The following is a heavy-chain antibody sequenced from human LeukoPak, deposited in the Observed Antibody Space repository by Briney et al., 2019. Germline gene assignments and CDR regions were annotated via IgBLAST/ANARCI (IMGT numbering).Heavy chain of an antibody. V-gene: IGHV3-23*01. CDR2: ISGSGGST. CDR3: AKDLIGYSGYDFFDY. CDR1: GFTFSSYA. D-gene: IGHD5-12*01. J-gene: IGHJ4*02. Sequence: PGGSLRLSCAASGFTFSSYAMSWVRQAPGKGLEWVSAISGSGGSTYYADSVKGRFTISRDNSKNTLYLQMDSLRAEDTAVYYCAKDLIGYSGYDFFDYWGQGTLVTVSS.